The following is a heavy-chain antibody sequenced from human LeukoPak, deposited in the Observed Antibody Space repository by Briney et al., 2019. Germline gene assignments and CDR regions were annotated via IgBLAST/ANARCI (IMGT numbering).Heavy chain of an antibody. D-gene: IGHD3-3*01. Sequence: GGSLRLSCAASGFTFSSYAMSWVRQAPGKGLEWVSAISGSGGSTYYADSVKGRFTISRDNSKNTLYLQMNSLRAEDTAVYYCANSFGSGYYASGFFANDYWGQGTLVTVSS. V-gene: IGHV3-23*01. CDR1: GFTFSSYA. CDR2: ISGSGGST. CDR3: ANSFGSGYYASGFFANDY. J-gene: IGHJ4*02.